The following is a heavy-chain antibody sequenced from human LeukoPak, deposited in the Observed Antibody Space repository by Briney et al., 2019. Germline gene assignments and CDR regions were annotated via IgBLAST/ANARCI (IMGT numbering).Heavy chain of an antibody. V-gene: IGHV3-7*01. CDR3: ARRYYGSGSEYYFDY. CDR2: IKQDGSEK. CDR1: GFTFSSYW. D-gene: IGHD3-10*01. Sequence: GGSLRLSCAASGFTFSSYWMSWVRQAPGKGLEWVANIKQDGSEKYYVDFVKGRFTISRDNAKNSLYLQMNSLRAEDTAVYYCARRYYGSGSEYYFDYWGQGTLVTVSS. J-gene: IGHJ4*02.